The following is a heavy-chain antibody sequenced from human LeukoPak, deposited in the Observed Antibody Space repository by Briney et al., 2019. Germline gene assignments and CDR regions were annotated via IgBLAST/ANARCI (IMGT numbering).Heavy chain of an antibody. CDR2: IKQDGTEK. V-gene: IGHV3-7*03. D-gene: IGHD2-2*01. Sequence: GESLRLSCAASGFSFTTYWMGWVRQAPGKGLEWVANIKQDGTEKYYVDSVMGRFTISRDNAKNSLYLQMNSLRAEDTAVYYCAKEGGYCSSTSCYALGNDAFDIWGQGTMVTVSS. CDR1: GFSFTTYW. CDR3: AKEGGYCSSTSCYALGNDAFDI. J-gene: IGHJ3*02.